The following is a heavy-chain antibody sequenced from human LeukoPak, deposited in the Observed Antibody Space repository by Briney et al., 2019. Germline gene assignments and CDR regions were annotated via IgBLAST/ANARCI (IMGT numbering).Heavy chain of an antibody. CDR1: GFTFSDHY. D-gene: IGHD4-17*01. CDR3: ARGPTVTFNYHYGMDV. V-gene: IGHV3-72*01. CDR2: TRSKARGYTT. J-gene: IGHJ6*02. Sequence: GGSLRLSCATSGFTFSDHYMDWVRQAPGKGLEWVARTRSKARGYTTEYAASVKGIFTVSRDESMNSLYLQMNSLKTEDTAVYYCARGPTVTFNYHYGMDVWGQGTTVTVSS.